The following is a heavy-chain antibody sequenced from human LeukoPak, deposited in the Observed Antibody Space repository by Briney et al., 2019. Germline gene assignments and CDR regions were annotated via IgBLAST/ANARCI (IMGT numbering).Heavy chain of an antibody. CDR1: GYTFTSYG. Sequence: ASVKVSCKASGYTFTSYGISWVRQAPGQGLEWMGWISAYNGNTNYAQKLQGRVTMTTDTSTSTAYMELRSLRSDDTAVYYCAREVSAMDYYHGMDVWGQGTTVTVSS. V-gene: IGHV1-18*01. D-gene: IGHD5-18*01. J-gene: IGHJ6*02. CDR2: ISAYNGNT. CDR3: AREVSAMDYYHGMDV.